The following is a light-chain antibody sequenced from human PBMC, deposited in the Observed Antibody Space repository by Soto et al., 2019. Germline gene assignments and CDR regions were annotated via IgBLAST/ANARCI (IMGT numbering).Light chain of an antibody. V-gene: IGLV2-14*01. CDR2: DVS. CDR1: SSDVGGYNY. Sequence: LTQPASVSGSPGQSITISCTGTSSDVGGYNYVSWYQQHPGKAPKFMIYDVSNRPSGVSNRFSGSKSGNTASLTISRLQAEDEADYYCSSYTTSNTRQIVFGTGTKVTVL. CDR3: SSYTTSNTRQIV. J-gene: IGLJ1*01.